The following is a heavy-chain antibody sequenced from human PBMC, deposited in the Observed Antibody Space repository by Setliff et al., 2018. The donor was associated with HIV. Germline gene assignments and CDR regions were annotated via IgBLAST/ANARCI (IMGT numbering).Heavy chain of an antibody. D-gene: IGHD1-26*01. CDR3: ARVIVGASDAFDI. J-gene: IGHJ3*02. CDR2: IYPGDSDT. CDR1: GYSFTGYW. V-gene: IGHV5-51*01. Sequence: PGESLKISCKGSGYSFTGYWIGWVRQMPGKGLEWMGVIYPGDSDTRYSPSFQGQVTISVDKSISTAYLQWSSLRASDIAMYYCARVIVGASDAFDIWGQGTMVTVSS.